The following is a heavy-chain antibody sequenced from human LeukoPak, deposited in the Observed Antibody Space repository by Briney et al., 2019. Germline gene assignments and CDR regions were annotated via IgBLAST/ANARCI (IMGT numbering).Heavy chain of an antibody. CDR1: GFTFSSYA. CDR2: ISGSGGST. J-gene: IGHJ4*02. Sequence: PGGSLRLSCAASGFTFSSYAMSWVRQAPGKGLEWVSAISGSGGSTYYADSVKGRFTISRDNSKNTLYLQMNSLRAEDTAVYYCAKDLALYSSGWYPGDYWGQGTLVTVSS. V-gene: IGHV3-23*01. D-gene: IGHD6-19*01. CDR3: AKDLALYSSGWYPGDY.